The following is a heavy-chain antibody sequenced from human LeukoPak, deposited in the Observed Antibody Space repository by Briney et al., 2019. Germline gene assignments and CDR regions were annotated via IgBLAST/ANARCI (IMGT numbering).Heavy chain of an antibody. CDR3: ARGRLPKYYFDS. D-gene: IGHD4-11*01. CDR1: GFTFSSYS. J-gene: IGHJ4*02. Sequence: GGSLRLSCAASGFTFSSYSMMWVRQAPGKGLEWVSYISSSSTTIYYADSVKGRFTVSRDNSKSTVYLQMNSLRVDDTAVYYCARGRLPKYYFDSWGQGTLVTVSS. CDR2: ISSSSTTI. V-gene: IGHV3-48*01.